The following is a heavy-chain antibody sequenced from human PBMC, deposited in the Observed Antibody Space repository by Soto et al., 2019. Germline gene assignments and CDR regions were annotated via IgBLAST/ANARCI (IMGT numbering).Heavy chain of an antibody. D-gene: IGHD2-8*01. CDR2: IYYGGSA. J-gene: IGHJ4*02. CDR3: ARGGHCTDGVCSALDF. CDR1: GGSISTYY. Sequence: QVQLQESGPGLVKPSETLSLTYTVSGGSISTYYWSWIRQPPGKGLEWIGYIYYGGSANYNPSLKSRVTISVDTSKKQFSLNLRSVTVADTAVYYCARGGHCTDGVCSALDFWGQGTLVTVSS. V-gene: IGHV4-59*08.